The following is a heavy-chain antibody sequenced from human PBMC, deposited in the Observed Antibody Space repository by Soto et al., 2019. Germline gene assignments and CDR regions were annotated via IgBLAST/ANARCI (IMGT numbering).Heavy chain of an antibody. J-gene: IGHJ4*02. Sequence: ASETLSLTCNVSGGSVSGSYWSWIRQSPGTGLEWIGYIFYSGATKYNPSLESRVTILVDSSKNEFSLKLTSVTPADTAVYYCAKAGSCSGSSGRVDKWGQGILVTVSS. D-gene: IGHD3-22*01. CDR3: AKAGSCSGSSGRVDK. V-gene: IGHV4-59*02. CDR1: GGSVSGSY. CDR2: IFYSGAT.